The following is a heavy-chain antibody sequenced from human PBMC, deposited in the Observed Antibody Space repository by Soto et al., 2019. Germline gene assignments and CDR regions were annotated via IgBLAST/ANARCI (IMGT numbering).Heavy chain of an antibody. V-gene: IGHV1-46*03. CDR2: INPSGGST. Sequence: GSVKVSCKASGYTFTSYYMHWVRQAPGQGLEWMGIINPSGGSTSYAQKFQGRVTMTRDTSTSTVYMELSSLRSEDTAVYYCARGPNWGSLGDAFDIWGQGTMVTVSS. J-gene: IGHJ3*02. D-gene: IGHD7-27*01. CDR1: GYTFTSYY. CDR3: ARGPNWGSLGDAFDI.